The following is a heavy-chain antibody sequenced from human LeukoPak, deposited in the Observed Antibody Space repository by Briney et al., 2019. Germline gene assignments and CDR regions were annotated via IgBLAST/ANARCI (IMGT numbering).Heavy chain of an antibody. J-gene: IGHJ4*02. V-gene: IGHV4-39*07. D-gene: IGHD4-17*01. Sequence: PSETLSLTCSVSGGSISSSGHYWGWIRQSPEKGLDWIGSIYSNGNTYYNPSVKSRVTISVDTSKNQFSLKLTSVTAAETAVYYCARSATVTTGYFDYWAREPWSPSPQ. CDR3: ARSATVTTGYFDY. CDR2: IYSNGNT. CDR1: GGSISSSGHY.